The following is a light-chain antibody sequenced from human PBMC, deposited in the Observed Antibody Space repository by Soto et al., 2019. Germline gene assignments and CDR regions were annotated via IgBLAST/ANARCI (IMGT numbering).Light chain of an antibody. J-gene: IGKJ4*01. CDR1: QSISSY. V-gene: IGKV1-39*01. CDR3: QQGNSFTPT. Sequence: DIQMTQSPSSRSASLGDGVTITCRASQSISSYVSWYQQKPGKAPKLLIYAASRLQSGVPSRFSGSRSGTDFTLTISSLKNEDFATYYCQQGNSFTPTFGGGTKVDNK. CDR2: AAS.